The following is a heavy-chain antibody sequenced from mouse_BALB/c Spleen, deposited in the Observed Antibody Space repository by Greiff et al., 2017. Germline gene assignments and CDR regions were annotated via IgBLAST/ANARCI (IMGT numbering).Heavy chain of an antibody. D-gene: IGHD1-1*01. Sequence: EVQLHQSGPELVKPGASVKISCKASGYSFTGYYMHWVKQSHVKSLEWIGRINPYNGATSYNQNFKDKASLTVDKSSSTAYMELHSLTSEDSAVYYCARDGRGGYWGQGTTLTVSS. CDR3: ARDGRGGY. CDR1: GYSFTGYY. J-gene: IGHJ2*01. CDR2: INPYNGAT. V-gene: IGHV1-26*01.